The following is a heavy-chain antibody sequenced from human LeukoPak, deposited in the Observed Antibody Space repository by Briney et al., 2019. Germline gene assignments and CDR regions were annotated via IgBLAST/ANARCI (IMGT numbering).Heavy chain of an antibody. D-gene: IGHD2/OR15-2a*01. CDR1: GYSFTSYW. J-gene: IGHJ3*02. CDR3: ARPANRGDAFDI. Sequence: PGESLKISWKGSGYSFTSYWIGWVRQMPGKGLEWMGIIYPGDSDTRYSPSFQGQVTISAAKSITTAYLQWSSLRASDTAMYYCARPANRGDAFDIWGQGTMVTVSS. V-gene: IGHV5-51*01. CDR2: IYPGDSDT.